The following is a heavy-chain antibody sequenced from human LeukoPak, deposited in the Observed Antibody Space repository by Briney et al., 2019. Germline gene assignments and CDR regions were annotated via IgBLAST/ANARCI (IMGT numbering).Heavy chain of an antibody. D-gene: IGHD3-9*01. Sequence: SETLSLTCAVSGGSISSSNWWSWVRQPPGKGLEWIGEIYHSGSTNYNPSLKSRVTISVDTSKNQFSLKLSSVTAADTAVYYCARVPVLRYFDWLFHLYYFDYWGQGTLVTVSS. V-gene: IGHV4-4*02. CDR2: IYHSGST. CDR1: GGSISSSNW. J-gene: IGHJ4*02. CDR3: ARVPVLRYFDWLFHLYYFDY.